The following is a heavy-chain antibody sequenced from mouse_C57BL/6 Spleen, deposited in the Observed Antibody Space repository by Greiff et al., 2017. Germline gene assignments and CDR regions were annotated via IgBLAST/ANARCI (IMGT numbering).Heavy chain of an antibody. D-gene: IGHD2-4*01. J-gene: IGHJ3*01. CDR3: AIDRSYYDYDGGFAY. CDR1: GFTFSDYY. V-gene: IGHV5-16*01. Sequence: EVKVVESEGGLVQPGSSMKLSCTASGFTFSDYYLAWVRQVPEKGLEWVANINYDGSSTYYLDSLKSRFIISRDNAKNILYLQMSSLKSEDTATYYVAIDRSYYDYDGGFAYWGQGTLVTVSA. CDR2: INYDGSST.